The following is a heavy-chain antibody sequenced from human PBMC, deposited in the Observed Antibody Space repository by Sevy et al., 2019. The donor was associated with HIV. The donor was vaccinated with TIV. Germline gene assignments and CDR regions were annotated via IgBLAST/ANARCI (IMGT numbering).Heavy chain of an antibody. V-gene: IGHV3-48*03. J-gene: IGHJ6*02. CDR3: ARDIVGATKDYYYGMDV. Sequence: RLSCAASGFTFSSYEMNWVRQAPGKGLEWVSYISSSGSTIYYADSVKGRFTISRDNAKNSLYLQMNSLRAEDTAVYYCARDIVGATKDYYYGMDVWGQGTTVTVSS. CDR2: ISSSGSTI. D-gene: IGHD1-26*01. CDR1: GFTFSSYE.